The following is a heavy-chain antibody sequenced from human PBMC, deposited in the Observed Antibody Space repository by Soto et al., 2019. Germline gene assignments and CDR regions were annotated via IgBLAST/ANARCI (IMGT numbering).Heavy chain of an antibody. D-gene: IGHD1-26*01. V-gene: IGHV3-11*05. CDR2: ISNSGGFT. J-gene: IGHJ4*02. Sequence: GGSLSLSCAASGFTFSDFYMTWIRQAPGKGLEWVSYISNSGGFTNYADSVRGRFTISRDNAKNSLYLQMNSLRADDTAVYYCARVERGSYPDYWALGTLVTVSS. CDR3: ARVERGSYPDY. CDR1: GFTFSDFY.